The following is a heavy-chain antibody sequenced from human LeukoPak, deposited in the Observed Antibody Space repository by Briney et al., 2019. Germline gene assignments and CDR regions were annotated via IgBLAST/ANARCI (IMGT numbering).Heavy chain of an antibody. CDR1: GYTFTSYG. CDR3: ARGVATAGMDY. J-gene: IGHJ4*02. D-gene: IGHD6-13*01. Sequence: ASVKVSCKASGYTFTSYGISWVRQAPGQGLERMGWISAYTGNTNYAQKLRGRVTMTTDTSTSTTYMELRSLRSDDTAVYYCARGVATAGMDYWGQGTLVAVSS. V-gene: IGHV1-18*01. CDR2: ISAYTGNT.